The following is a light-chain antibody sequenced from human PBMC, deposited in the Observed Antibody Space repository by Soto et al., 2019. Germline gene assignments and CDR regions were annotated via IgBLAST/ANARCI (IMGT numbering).Light chain of an antibody. CDR1: SSNIGTYT. CDR3: ASWDDNLNGGV. Sequence: QPVLTQPPSASGTPGQRVTISCSGTSSNIGTYTVNWYQQLPGTAPKLLIYTDYQRPSGVPDRFSGSKSGTSASLAIHGLHSEDEADYYCASWDDNLNGGVFGGGTKLTVL. J-gene: IGLJ3*02. V-gene: IGLV1-44*01. CDR2: TDY.